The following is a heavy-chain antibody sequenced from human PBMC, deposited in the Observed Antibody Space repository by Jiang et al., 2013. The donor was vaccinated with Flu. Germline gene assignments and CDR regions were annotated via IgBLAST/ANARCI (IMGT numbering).Heavy chain of an antibody. Sequence: PSETLSLTCTVSGGSISCYYWSWIRQAPGKGLEWIGCIYYTGSTNYNPSLKSRVTISVDTSKNQFSLKLSSVTAADTAVYFCARDGRSGNFLDLWGQGTLVTVSS. D-gene: IGHD1-26*01. CDR3: ARDGRSGNFLDL. J-gene: IGHJ4*02. CDR1: GGSISCYY. CDR2: IYYTGST. V-gene: IGHV4-59*01.